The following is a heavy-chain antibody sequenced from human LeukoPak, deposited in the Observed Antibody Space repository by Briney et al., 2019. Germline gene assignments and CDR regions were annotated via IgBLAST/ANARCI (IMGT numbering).Heavy chain of an antibody. CDR1: GYSFTSYW. D-gene: IGHD4-23*01. J-gene: IGHJ4*02. Sequence: GESLKISCKGSGYSFTSYWIAWVRQMPGKGLEWLGIIYPGDSATSYSPSFQAQVTISADKSISTAYLQWSSLKASDTAMYYCARQTTYHNSYYFDYWGQGTLVTVSS. CDR3: ARQTTYHNSYYFDY. V-gene: IGHV5-51*01. CDR2: IYPGDSAT.